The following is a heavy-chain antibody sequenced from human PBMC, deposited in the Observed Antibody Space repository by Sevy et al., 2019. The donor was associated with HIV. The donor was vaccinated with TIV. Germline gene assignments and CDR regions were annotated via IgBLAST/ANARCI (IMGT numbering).Heavy chain of an antibody. J-gene: IGHJ4*02. Sequence: GGSLRLSCAASGFTFSDHYMEWVRQAPGKGLEWVGRTRNKADSYTTEYAASVKGRFTISRDDSKNSLYLLMNSLKTEDKAVYYCATHAGIAAAGRVFDYWGQGSLVTVSS. CDR3: ATHAGIAAAGRVFDY. CDR1: GFTFSDHY. V-gene: IGHV3-72*01. D-gene: IGHD6-13*01. CDR2: TRNKADSYTT.